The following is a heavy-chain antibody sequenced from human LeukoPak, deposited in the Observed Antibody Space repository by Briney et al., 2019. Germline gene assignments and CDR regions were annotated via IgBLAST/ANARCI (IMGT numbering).Heavy chain of an antibody. V-gene: IGHV4-38-2*01. Sequence: SETLSFTCAVSGYSISSGYYWGWIRQPPGKGLEWIGSIYHSGSTYYNPSLKSRVTISVDTSKNQFSLRLSSVTAADTAVYYCARRNYGDPPWYWGQGTLVTVSS. J-gene: IGHJ4*02. D-gene: IGHD4-17*01. CDR3: ARRNYGDPPWY. CDR2: IYHSGST. CDR1: GYSISSGYY.